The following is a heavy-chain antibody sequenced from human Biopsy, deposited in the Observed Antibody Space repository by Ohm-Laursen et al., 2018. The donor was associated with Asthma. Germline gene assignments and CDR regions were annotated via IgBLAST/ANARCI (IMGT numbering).Heavy chain of an antibody. CDR2: INSVFGTT. CDR3: ARKAGSCISRTCYSLDF. D-gene: IGHD2-2*01. CDR1: GGTFNTYV. J-gene: IGHJ4*02. Sequence: GSSVKVSCKALGGTFNTYVIGWVRQAPGQGLEWMGGINSVFGTTTYPQKFQDRVTITADDSTSTVYMELSSLRSEGTAVYYCARKAGSCISRTCYSLDFWDQGTLVTVSS. V-gene: IGHV1-69*01.